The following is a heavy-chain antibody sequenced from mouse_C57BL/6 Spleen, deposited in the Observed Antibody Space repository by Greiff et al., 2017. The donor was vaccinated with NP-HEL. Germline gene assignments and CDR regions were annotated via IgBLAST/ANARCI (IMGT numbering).Heavy chain of an antibody. Sequence: QVQLKQSGTELVKPGASVKLSCTASGYTFTSYWMHWVKQRPGQGLEWIGNINPSNGGTNYNEKFKSKATLTVDKSSSTAYMQLSSLTSEDYAVYYCASEDGYYVEYWGKGTTLTVAS. D-gene: IGHD2-3*01. CDR3: ASEDGYYVEY. CDR2: INPSNGGT. V-gene: IGHV1-53*01. J-gene: IGHJ2*01. CDR1: GYTFTSYW.